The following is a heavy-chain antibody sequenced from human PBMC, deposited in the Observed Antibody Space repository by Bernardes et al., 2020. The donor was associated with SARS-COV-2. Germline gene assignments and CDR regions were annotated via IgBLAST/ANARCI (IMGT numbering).Heavy chain of an antibody. CDR3: ARNPTKASAGWWYLDL. D-gene: IGHD1-1*01. Sequence: GGSLRLSCTSSGFTLSLYNVHWVRQTTGKGLEWVSTIDTADNTYYPDSVRGRFTISRENAENSLHLQMKSLRAGDTAVYYCARNPTKASAGWWYLDLWGRGTRVTVSS. CDR2: IDTADNT. J-gene: IGHJ2*01. CDR1: GFTLSLYN. V-gene: IGHV3-13*01.